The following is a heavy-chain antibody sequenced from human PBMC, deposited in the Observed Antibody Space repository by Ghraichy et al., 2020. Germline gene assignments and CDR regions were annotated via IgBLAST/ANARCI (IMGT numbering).Heavy chain of an antibody. J-gene: IGHJ4*02. D-gene: IGHD5-12*01. Sequence: SETLSLTCTVSGGSISSYYWSWIRQPAGKGLEWIGRIYTSGSTNYNPSLKSRVTMSVDTSKNQFSLKLSSVTAADTAVYYCARDIAYSGYDSELDYWGQGTLVTVSS. CDR2: IYTSGST. CDR1: GGSISSYY. CDR3: ARDIAYSGYDSELDY. V-gene: IGHV4-4*07.